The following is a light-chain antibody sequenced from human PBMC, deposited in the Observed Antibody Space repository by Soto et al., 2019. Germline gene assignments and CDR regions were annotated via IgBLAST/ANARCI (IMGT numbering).Light chain of an antibody. CDR3: QQSYSTPQT. CDR1: QDSSNY. Sequence: DIQMTQYPSSLSASVGDRVTITCPASQDSSNYLNWYQQKPGKAPKLLIYAASSFQSGVPSRFSGSGSGTDFTLTISSLQPEDFATYYCQQSYSTPQTFGQGTKVDI. CDR2: AAS. V-gene: IGKV1-39*01. J-gene: IGKJ1*01.